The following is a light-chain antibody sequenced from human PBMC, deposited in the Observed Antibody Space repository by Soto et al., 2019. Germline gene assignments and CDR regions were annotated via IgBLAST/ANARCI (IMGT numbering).Light chain of an antibody. CDR3: CSYAGSYTWV. CDR1: SSDVGGYNY. J-gene: IGLJ3*02. Sequence: QSVLTQPRSVSGSPGQSVTISCTGTSSDVGGYNYVSWYQQHPGKAPKLMIYDVSKRPSGVPDHFSGSKSGNTASLTISGLPAEDEAYYYCCSYAGSYTWVFGGGTKLTVL. V-gene: IGLV2-11*01. CDR2: DVS.